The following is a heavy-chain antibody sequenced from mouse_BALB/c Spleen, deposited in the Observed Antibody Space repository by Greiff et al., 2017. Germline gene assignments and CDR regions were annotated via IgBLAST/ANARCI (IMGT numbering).Heavy chain of an antibody. V-gene: IGHV14-3*02. CDR1: GFNIKDTY. CDR2: IDPANGNT. D-gene: IGHD1-2*01. CDR3: ARGDYGRRSSAMDY. Sequence: VQLQQSGAELVKPGASVKLSCTASGFNIKDTYMHWVKQRPAQGLEWIGRIDPANGNTKYDPKFQGKATITADTSSNTAYLQLSSLTSEDTAVYYGARGDYGRRSSAMDYWGQGTSVTVSS. J-gene: IGHJ4*01.